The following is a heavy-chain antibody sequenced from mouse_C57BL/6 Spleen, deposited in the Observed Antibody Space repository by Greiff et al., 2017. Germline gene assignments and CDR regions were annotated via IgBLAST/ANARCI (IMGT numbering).Heavy chain of an antibody. V-gene: IGHV1-69*01. Sequence: VQLQQPGAELVMPGASVKLSCKASGYTFTSYWMHWVKQRPGQGLEWIGEIDPSDSYTNYNQKFKGKSTLTVDKSSSTAYMQLSSLTSEDSAVYYCARYGSYYAMDYWGQGTSVTVSS. D-gene: IGHD1-1*01. CDR1: GYTFTSYW. J-gene: IGHJ4*01. CDR3: ARYGSYYAMDY. CDR2: IDPSDSYT.